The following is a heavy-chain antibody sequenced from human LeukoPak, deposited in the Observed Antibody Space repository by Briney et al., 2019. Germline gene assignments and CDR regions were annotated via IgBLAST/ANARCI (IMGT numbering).Heavy chain of an antibody. CDR2: SRFNGMT. CDR1: GASISSGNYF. J-gene: IGHJ4*02. D-gene: IGHD3-10*01. V-gene: IGHV4-31*11. Sequence: SETRSSTCGSSGASISSGNYFGSWIPHHPRKGLAWLGYSRFNGMTYYNPSLRGRFPMSVDTSKNQFCLNLASVTAADTAVYYCARNLNGAGSYSFDLWGQGTLVTVT. CDR3: ARNLNGAGSYSFDL.